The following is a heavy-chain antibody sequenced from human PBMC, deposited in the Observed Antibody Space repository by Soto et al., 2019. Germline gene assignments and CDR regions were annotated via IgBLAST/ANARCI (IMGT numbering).Heavy chain of an antibody. Sequence: QVQLVQSGAEVKKPGASVKVSCKASGYTLTHYYMHWVQQAPGQGPEWVGVINPSTLVTSYAQKFQGRVTMTRDTSTSTVYMELNSLISEDTAVYYCARNGQTYDYYFFDNWGQGTLVTVSS. CDR3: ARNGQTYDYYFFDN. V-gene: IGHV1-46*01. CDR2: INPSTLVT. J-gene: IGHJ4*02. CDR1: GYTLTHYY. D-gene: IGHD5-12*01.